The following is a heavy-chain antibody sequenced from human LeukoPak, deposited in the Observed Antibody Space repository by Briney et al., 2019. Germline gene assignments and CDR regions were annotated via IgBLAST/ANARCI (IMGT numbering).Heavy chain of an antibody. CDR2: IYTSGST. D-gene: IGHD2-15*01. V-gene: IGHV4-4*07. CDR1: GVSISSHY. J-gene: IGHJ4*02. CDR3: ARDWRYCSVGSCSYYFDY. Sequence: SETLSLTCSVSGVSISSHYWSWIRQPAGEGLEGIGRIYTSGSTNYNPSLNSRVTISVDKSKNHLSLNLSSVTAADTAFYYCARDWRYCSVGSCSYYFDYWGQGALVTVSS.